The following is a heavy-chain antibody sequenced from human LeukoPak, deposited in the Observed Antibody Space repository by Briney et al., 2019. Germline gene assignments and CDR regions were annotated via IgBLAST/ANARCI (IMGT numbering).Heavy chain of an antibody. Sequence: ASVKVSCKASGYTYLNYDINWVRQATGQGLEWMGWMNPNSGNTGYAQKFQGRVTMTRNTSISTAYMELSSLRSEDTAVYYCASSSGSYGDAFDIWGQGTMVTVSS. J-gene: IGHJ3*02. CDR3: ASSSGSYGDAFDI. D-gene: IGHD1-26*01. CDR1: GYTYLNYD. CDR2: MNPNSGNT. V-gene: IGHV1-8*01.